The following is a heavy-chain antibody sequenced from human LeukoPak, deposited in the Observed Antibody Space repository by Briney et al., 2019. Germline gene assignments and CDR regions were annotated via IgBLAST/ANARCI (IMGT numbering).Heavy chain of an antibody. CDR1: GYTFTDSY. CDR3: ARDVGAYSYGFDY. CDR2: INPNSGGT. Sequence: GASVKVSCKASGYTFTDSYMHWVRQAPGQGLEWMGWINPNSGGTKYAQKFQGRVTMTRDTSISTAYMELSRLRSDDTAIYYCARDVGAYSYGFDYWGQGTLVTVSS. V-gene: IGHV1-2*02. D-gene: IGHD5-18*01. J-gene: IGHJ4*02.